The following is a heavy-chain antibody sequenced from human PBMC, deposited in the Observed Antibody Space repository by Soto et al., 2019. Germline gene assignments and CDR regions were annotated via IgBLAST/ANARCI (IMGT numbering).Heavy chain of an antibody. D-gene: IGHD3-3*01. Sequence: ASVKVSCKASGYTFTSYGINWVRQAPGQGLEWMGWISAYNGNTNYAQKLQGRVTMTTDTSTSTAYMELRSLRSDDTAVYYCARGSIYYDFWSGPSSFDYWGQGTLVTVSS. CDR2: ISAYNGNT. CDR3: ARGSIYYDFWSGPSSFDY. J-gene: IGHJ4*02. CDR1: GYTFTSYG. V-gene: IGHV1-18*01.